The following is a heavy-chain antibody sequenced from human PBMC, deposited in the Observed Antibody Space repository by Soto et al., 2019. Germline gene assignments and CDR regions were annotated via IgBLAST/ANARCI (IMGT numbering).Heavy chain of an antibody. J-gene: IGHJ6*02. Sequence: SVKVSCKVSGGTFSSYAISWVRQAPGQGLEWMGGIIPIFGTANYAQKFQGRVTITADESTSTAYMELSSLRSEDTAVYYCASALHYYDSSGYLDVWGQGTTVTVSS. CDR1: GGTFSSYA. CDR3: ASALHYYDSSGYLDV. D-gene: IGHD3-22*01. V-gene: IGHV1-69*13. CDR2: IIPIFGTA.